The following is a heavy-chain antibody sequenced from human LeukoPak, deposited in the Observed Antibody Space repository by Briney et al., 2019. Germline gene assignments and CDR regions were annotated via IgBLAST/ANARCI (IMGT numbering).Heavy chain of an antibody. CDR2: INHSGST. CDR3: ARGKQWLVQDY. V-gene: IGHV4-34*01. D-gene: IGHD6-19*01. CDR1: GGSFSGYY. J-gene: IGHJ4*02. Sequence: SETLSLTCAVYGGSFSGYYWSWIRQPPGKGLEWIGEINHSGSTNYNPSLKSRVTISVDTSKNQFSLKLSSVTAADTAVYYCARGKQWLVQDYWGQGTLVTVSS.